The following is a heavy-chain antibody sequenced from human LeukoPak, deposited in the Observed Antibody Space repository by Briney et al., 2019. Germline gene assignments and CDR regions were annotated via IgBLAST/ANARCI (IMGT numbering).Heavy chain of an antibody. CDR3: ARAPYSHDTFDY. CDR2: ISSSSSYI. Sequence: GGSLRLSCAASGFTFSSYSMNWVRQAPGKGLEWVSSISSSSSYIYYADSVKGRFTISRDNAKNSLYLQMNSLRAEDTAVYYCARAPYSHDTFDYWGQGTLVTVSS. CDR1: GFTFSSYS. V-gene: IGHV3-21*01. D-gene: IGHD5-18*01. J-gene: IGHJ4*02.